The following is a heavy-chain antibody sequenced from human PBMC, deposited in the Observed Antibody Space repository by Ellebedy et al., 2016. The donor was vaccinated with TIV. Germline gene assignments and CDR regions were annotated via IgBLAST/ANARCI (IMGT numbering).Heavy chain of an antibody. J-gene: IGHJ4*02. CDR1: GFTFSSCA. Sequence: GGSLRLSXAVSGFTFSSCAMNWVRQAPGKGLEWVSRVNGPGSETGHADSVKGRFTTSRDNAKDTLYLQMNSLRAEDTAVYYCARDWGGNYPRPFEYWGQGTLVTVSS. CDR2: VNGPGSET. D-gene: IGHD4-23*01. CDR3: ARDWGGNYPRPFEY. V-gene: IGHV3-23*01.